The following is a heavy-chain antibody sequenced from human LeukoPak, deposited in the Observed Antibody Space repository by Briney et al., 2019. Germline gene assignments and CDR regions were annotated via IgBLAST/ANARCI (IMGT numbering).Heavy chain of an antibody. CDR1: GYTFTSYG. V-gene: IGHV1-18*01. J-gene: IGHJ5*02. Sequence: ASVKVSCKPSGYTFTSYGISWVRQAPGQGLEWMGWISAYNGNTNYAQKLQGRVTMTTDTSTSTAYMELRSLRSDDTAVYYCARESTTYVLRYFDWITTAGWFDPWGQGTLVTVSS. D-gene: IGHD3-9*01. CDR2: ISAYNGNT. CDR3: ARESTTYVLRYFDWITTAGWFDP.